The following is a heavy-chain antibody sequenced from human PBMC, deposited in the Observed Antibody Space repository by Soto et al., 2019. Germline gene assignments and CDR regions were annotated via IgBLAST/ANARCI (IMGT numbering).Heavy chain of an antibody. CDR3: ANAYDFWSGYYGPDY. V-gene: IGHV3-23*01. CDR1: GFTFSSYA. D-gene: IGHD3-3*01. J-gene: IGHJ4*02. CDR2: ISGSGGST. Sequence: EVQLLESGGGLVQPGGSLRLSCAASGFTFSSYAMSWVRQAPGKGLEWVSAISGSGGSTYYADSVKGRFTISRDNSKNTMYLQMNSLRADDTAVYYCANAYDFWSGYYGPDYWGQGTLVHVSS.